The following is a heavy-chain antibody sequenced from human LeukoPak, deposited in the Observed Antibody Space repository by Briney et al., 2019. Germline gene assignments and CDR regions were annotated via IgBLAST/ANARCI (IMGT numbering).Heavy chain of an antibody. CDR3: ARDSGPGAAAGTNWFDP. CDR2: IYTSGST. V-gene: IGHV4-4*07. D-gene: IGHD6-13*01. Sequence: SETLSLTWTVSGGSISSYYWSWIRQPAGKGLEWIGRIYTSGSTNYNPSLKSRVTMSVDTSKNQFSLKLSSVTAADTAVYYCARDSGPGAAAGTNWFDPWGQGTLVTVSS. J-gene: IGHJ5*02. CDR1: GGSISSYY.